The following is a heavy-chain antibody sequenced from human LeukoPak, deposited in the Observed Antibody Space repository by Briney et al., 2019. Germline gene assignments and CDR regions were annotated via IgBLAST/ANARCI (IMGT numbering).Heavy chain of an antibody. V-gene: IGHV4-59*08. D-gene: IGHD1-26*01. J-gene: IGHJ4*02. CDR2: IYYSGST. CDR1: GGSISSYY. Sequence: SETLSLTCTVSGGSISSYYWSWIRQPPGKGLEWIGYIYYSGSTNYNPSLKSRVTISVDTSKNQFSLKLSSVAAADTAVYYCARHVKGATPLFYFDYWGQGTLVTVSS. CDR3: ARHVKGATPLFYFDY.